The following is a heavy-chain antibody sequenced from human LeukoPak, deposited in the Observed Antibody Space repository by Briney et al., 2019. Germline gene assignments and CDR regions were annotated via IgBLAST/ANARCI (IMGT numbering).Heavy chain of an antibody. CDR3: ARGESITMFGVPLDAFDI. CDR2: INHSGST. D-gene: IGHD3-10*02. V-gene: IGHV4-34*01. Sequence: SETLSLTCAVYGGSFSGYYWSWIRQPPGKGLEWIGEINHSGSTNYNPSLKSRVTISVDTSKNQFSLKLSPVTAADTAVYYCARGESITMFGVPLDAFDIWGQGTMVTVSS. J-gene: IGHJ3*02. CDR1: GGSFSGYY.